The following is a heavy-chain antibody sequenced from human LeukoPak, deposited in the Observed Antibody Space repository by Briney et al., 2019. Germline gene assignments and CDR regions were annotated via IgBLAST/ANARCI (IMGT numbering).Heavy chain of an antibody. CDR3: ARPMVSSGVTDPNDY. V-gene: IGHV5-51*01. Sequence: GESLKISCKGSGYSFTSYWIGWVRQMPGKGLEWMGIIYPGDSDTRYSPSFQGQVTISADKSISTAYLQWSSLKASDTAMYYCARPMVSSGVTDPNDYWGQGTLVTVSS. CDR2: IYPGDSDT. D-gene: IGHD5-18*01. J-gene: IGHJ4*02. CDR1: GYSFTSYW.